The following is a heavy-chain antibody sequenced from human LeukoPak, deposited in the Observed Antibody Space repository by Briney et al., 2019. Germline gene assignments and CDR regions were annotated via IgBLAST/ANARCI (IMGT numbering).Heavy chain of an antibody. V-gene: IGHV3-74*01. D-gene: IGHD3-22*01. Sequence: GGSLRLSCAASGFTFSSYWMHWVRQAPGKGLVWVSRINSDGSSTSYADSVKGRFTISRDNAKNTLYLQMNSLRSEDTAVYYCARGPVSGYYQACDYWGQGTLVTVSS. CDR3: ARGPVSGYYQACDY. CDR1: GFTFSSYW. CDR2: INSDGSST. J-gene: IGHJ4*02.